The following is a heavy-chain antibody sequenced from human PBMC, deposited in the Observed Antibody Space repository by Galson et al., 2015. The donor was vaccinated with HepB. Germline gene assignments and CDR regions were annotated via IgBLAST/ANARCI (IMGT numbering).Heavy chain of an antibody. CDR1: GFTFSSYS. CDR3: ARDRDLRKYLVVRTDYGMDV. CDR2: ISRSSSTI. D-gene: IGHD3-10*01. Sequence: SLRLSCAASGFTFSSYSMNWVRQAPGKGLEWVSYISRSSSTIYYADSVKGRFTISRDNAKNSLYLQMNSLRAEDTAVYYCARDRDLRKYLVVRTDYGMDVWGQGTTVTVSS. J-gene: IGHJ6*02. V-gene: IGHV3-48*04.